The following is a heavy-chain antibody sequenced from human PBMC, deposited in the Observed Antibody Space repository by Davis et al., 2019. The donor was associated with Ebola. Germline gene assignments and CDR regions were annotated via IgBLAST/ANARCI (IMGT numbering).Heavy chain of an antibody. D-gene: IGHD7-27*01. CDR1: GGSISGDY. V-gene: IGHV4-59*12. Sequence: SETLSLTCTVSGGSISGDYWSWIRQPPGKGLEWIGYIHDSGSTNYNPSLKSRVTISVDTSKNQFSLKLSSVTAADTAVYYCAREPLTGIELDYWGQGTLVTVSS. CDR3: AREPLTGIELDY. J-gene: IGHJ4*02. CDR2: IHDSGST.